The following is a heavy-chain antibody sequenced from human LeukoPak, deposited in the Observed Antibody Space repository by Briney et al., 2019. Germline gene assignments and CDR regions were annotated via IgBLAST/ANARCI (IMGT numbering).Heavy chain of an antibody. CDR2: INAGNGKT. Sequence: ASVKVSCKASGYTFGSYVMHWVRQAPGQRLEWMGWINAGNGKTKYSQKIQGRVTITTDTSASTAYMELRSLRSDDTAVYYCARDRPPTSMYSGSYYRDYWGQGTLVTVSS. CDR1: GYTFGSYV. J-gene: IGHJ4*02. CDR3: ARDRPPTSMYSGSYYRDY. D-gene: IGHD1-26*01. V-gene: IGHV1-3*01.